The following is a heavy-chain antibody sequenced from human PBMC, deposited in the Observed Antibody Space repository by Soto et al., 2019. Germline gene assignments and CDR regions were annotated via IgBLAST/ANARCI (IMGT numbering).Heavy chain of an antibody. CDR2: IYHSGST. J-gene: IGHJ4*02. CDR1: GGSIISSNW. V-gene: IGHV4-4*02. CDR3: ARRDWSGSTSHFYFDY. Sequence: SETLSLTCAVSGGSIISSNWWNWVRQPPGKGLEWIGEIYHSGSTYYKPSLKSRVAMSVDTSKNQFSLKLTSATAADTAVYYCARRDWSGSTSHFYFDYWGQGVLVTVS. D-gene: IGHD3-9*01.